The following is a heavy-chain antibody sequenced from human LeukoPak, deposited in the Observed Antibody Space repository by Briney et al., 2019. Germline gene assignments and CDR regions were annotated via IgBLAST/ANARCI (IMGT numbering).Heavy chain of an antibody. Sequence: GRSLRLSCAASGFTFSSYAMHWVRQTPGKGLEWVAVISYDGRKAYYAVSVMGRFTISRDNSKTTLYLQMNSLRAEDTAVYYCARDSHPGLHRVSSYYYGVDVWGQGTTVIVSS. D-gene: IGHD3-10*01. CDR1: GFTFSSYA. J-gene: IGHJ6*02. CDR3: ARDSHPGLHRVSSYYYGVDV. CDR2: ISYDGRKA. V-gene: IGHV3-30*04.